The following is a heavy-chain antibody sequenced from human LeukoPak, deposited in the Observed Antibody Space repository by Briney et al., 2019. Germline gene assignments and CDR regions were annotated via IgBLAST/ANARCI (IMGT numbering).Heavy chain of an antibody. J-gene: IGHJ4*02. CDR3: AKTGIWFGELLYYFDY. D-gene: IGHD3-10*01. V-gene: IGHV3-30*02. CDR2: IRYDGSNK. Sequence: GGSLRLSCAASGFTFSSYGMHWVRQAPGKGLEWVAFIRYDGSNKYYADSVKGRFTISRDNSKNTLYLQMNSLRAEDTAVYYCAKTGIWFGELLYYFDYWGQGTLVTVSS. CDR1: GFTFSSYG.